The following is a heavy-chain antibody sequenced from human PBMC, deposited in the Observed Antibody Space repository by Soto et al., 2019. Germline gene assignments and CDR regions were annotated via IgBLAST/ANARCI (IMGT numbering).Heavy chain of an antibody. CDR1: GFTFSSYG. CDR3: AKDRYSSSWGLDY. V-gene: IGHV3-30*18. J-gene: IGHJ4*02. CDR2: ISYDGSNK. Sequence: VQLVESGGGLVQPGGSLRLSCAASGFTFSSYGMHWVRQAPGKGLEWVAVISYDGSNKYYADSVKGRFTISRDNSKNTLYLQMNSLRAEDTAVYYCAKDRYSSSWGLDYWGQGTLVTVSS. D-gene: IGHD6-13*01.